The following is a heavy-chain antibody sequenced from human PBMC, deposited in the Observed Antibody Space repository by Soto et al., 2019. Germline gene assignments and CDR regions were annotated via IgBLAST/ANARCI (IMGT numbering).Heavy chain of an antibody. J-gene: IGHJ3*01. CDR2: IGGRGNSA. D-gene: IGHD5-12*01. Sequence: EVQVSESGGGLVRPGGSLRLSCAASGFIFTNYAMNWVRQAPGKGLEWVSVIGGRGNSAYYADSVQGRFTISTDNSKNTLSLQMSSLPADDTAIYYCVREGRGSFDFWGRGTMVTVSS. CDR1: GFIFTNYA. V-gene: IGHV3-23*01. CDR3: VREGRGSFDF.